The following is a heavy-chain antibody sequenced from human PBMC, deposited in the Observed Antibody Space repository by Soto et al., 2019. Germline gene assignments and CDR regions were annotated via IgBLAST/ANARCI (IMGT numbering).Heavy chain of an antibody. D-gene: IGHD6-19*01. Sequence: QITLKESGPTLVKPTQTLTLTCTFSGFSLSTSGVGVGWIRQPPGKALEWLALIYWDDDKRYSPSLKSRLTITKDTSKNQVVLTMTNMDPLDTATYYCAHRPGAVAGKPFDYWGQGTLVTVSS. V-gene: IGHV2-5*02. CDR1: GFSLSTSGVG. CDR2: IYWDDDK. J-gene: IGHJ4*02. CDR3: AHRPGAVAGKPFDY.